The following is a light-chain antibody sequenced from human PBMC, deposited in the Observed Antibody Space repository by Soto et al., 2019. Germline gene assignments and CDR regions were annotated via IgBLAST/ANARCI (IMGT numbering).Light chain of an antibody. CDR3: QQYNTYSRT. CDR1: ESIRTW. V-gene: IGKV1-5*01. Sequence: DIQMTQSPSTLPASIGDRVTITCRASESIRTWLAWYQHKPGKAPKFLIYDASSLESGVPSRFSGSGSGTEFTLTISNLQPDDFATYYCQQYNTYSRTFGQGTKVDIK. J-gene: IGKJ1*01. CDR2: DAS.